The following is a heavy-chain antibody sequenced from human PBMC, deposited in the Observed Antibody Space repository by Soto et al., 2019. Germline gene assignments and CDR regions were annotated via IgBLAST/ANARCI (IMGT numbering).Heavy chain of an antibody. CDR3: ARGDDYYDSSGYWSDY. Sequence: LXLSCAASVFTFRGYSMNWVRQAPWKGLEWVSSISSSSSYIYYADSVKGRFTISRDNAKNSLYLQMNSLRAEDTAVYYCARGDDYYDSSGYWSDYWGQGTLVTVSS. CDR2: ISSSSSYI. CDR1: VFTFRGYS. V-gene: IGHV3-21*01. D-gene: IGHD3-22*01. J-gene: IGHJ4*02.